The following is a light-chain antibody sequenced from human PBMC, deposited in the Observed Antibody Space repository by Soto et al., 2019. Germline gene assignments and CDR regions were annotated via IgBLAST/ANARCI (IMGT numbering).Light chain of an antibody. CDR3: QQTYSTPRT. CDR1: QSISNY. J-gene: IGKJ1*01. V-gene: IGKV1-39*01. Sequence: DLQMTQSPSSLSASVGDRVTITCRASQSISNYLNWYQQKPGKAPKLLIYAASSLQSGVPSRFSGGGSGTDFTLTISSLQPEDFASYYCQQTYSTPRTFGQGTKVEIK. CDR2: AAS.